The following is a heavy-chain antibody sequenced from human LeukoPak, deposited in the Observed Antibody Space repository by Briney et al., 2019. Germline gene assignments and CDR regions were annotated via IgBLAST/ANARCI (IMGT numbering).Heavy chain of an antibody. Sequence: SETLSLTCTVSGGSISSYYWSWIRQPPGKGLEWIGYIYYSGSTNYNPSLKSRVTISVDTSKNQFSLKLGSVTAADTAVYYCASRYYDSSGHDAGFDPWGQGTLVTVSS. J-gene: IGHJ5*02. V-gene: IGHV4-59*01. CDR1: GGSISSYY. CDR2: IYYSGST. CDR3: ASRYYDSSGHDAGFDP. D-gene: IGHD3-22*01.